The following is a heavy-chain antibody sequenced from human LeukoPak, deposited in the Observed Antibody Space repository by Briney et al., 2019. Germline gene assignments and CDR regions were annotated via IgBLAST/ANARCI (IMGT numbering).Heavy chain of an antibody. V-gene: IGHV3-21*01. CDR2: ISSSSSYI. J-gene: IGHJ4*02. CDR3: ARNYYDSSGYYVY. D-gene: IGHD3-22*01. CDR1: GFTFSSYS. Sequence: PGGSLRLSRAASGFTFSSYSMNWVRQAPGKGLEWVSSISSSSSYIYYADSVKGRFTISRDNAKNSLYLQMNSLRAEDTAVYYCARNYYDSSGYYVYWGQGTLVTVSS.